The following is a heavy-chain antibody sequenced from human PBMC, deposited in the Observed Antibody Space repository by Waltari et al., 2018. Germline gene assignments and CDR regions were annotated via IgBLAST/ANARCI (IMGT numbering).Heavy chain of an antibody. CDR3: ARAGSYRFDY. J-gene: IGHJ4*02. CDR2: IDMNGRTI. CDR1: GFTFRTYW. V-gene: IGHV3-74*03. Sequence: EVQLVESGGGLVQPGGSLRLSCAASGFTFRTYWVHWVRQAPGKGLVWVSRIDMNGRTITYADSVKGRFTISRDNAKNTLYLQMNSLRDEDTAVYYCARAGSYRFDYWGQGTLVTVSS. D-gene: IGHD3-16*02.